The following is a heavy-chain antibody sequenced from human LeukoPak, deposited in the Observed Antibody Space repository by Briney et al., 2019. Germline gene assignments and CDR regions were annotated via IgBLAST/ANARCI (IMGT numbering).Heavy chain of an antibody. Sequence: GESLKISCKGSGYPFIAYWIGRVRQRPGKVLEWVGIIHGGDSDTRYSPSFEGQVTISADKSISTAYLQSSSLKASDTAMYYCTRFVAADPSDYWGQGTLVTVSS. V-gene: IGHV5-51*01. CDR1: GYPFIAYW. D-gene: IGHD6-19*01. CDR3: TRFVAADPSDY. J-gene: IGHJ4*02. CDR2: IHGGDSDT.